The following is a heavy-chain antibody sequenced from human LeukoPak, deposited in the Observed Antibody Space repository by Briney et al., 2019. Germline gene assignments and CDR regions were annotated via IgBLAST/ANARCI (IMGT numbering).Heavy chain of an antibody. Sequence: GRSLRLSCAASGFTFDHYATHWVRQAPAKGLEWVSGISWNSCSIGYADSVKGRFTISRDNAQNSLYLQMNSLRAEDTALYYCANDAVVLFNLWGQGPLVTVSS. D-gene: IGHD4-23*01. CDR3: ANDAVVLFNL. V-gene: IGHV3-9*01. CDR1: GFTFDHYA. CDR2: ISWNSCSI. J-gene: IGHJ1*01.